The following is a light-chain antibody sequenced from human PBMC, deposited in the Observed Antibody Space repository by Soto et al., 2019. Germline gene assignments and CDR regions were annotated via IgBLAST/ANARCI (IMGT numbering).Light chain of an antibody. CDR2: ASS. Sequence: EIVLTQSPATLSVSPGERATLSCRASQSVGSNFAWSQQKPGQAPRLLIFASSTRATGVPARFSGSGSGTEFTLTISSLQSEDFAVYYCQQYGDWPLTFGGGAKVEIE. V-gene: IGKV3-15*01. CDR1: QSVGSN. J-gene: IGKJ4*01. CDR3: QQYGDWPLT.